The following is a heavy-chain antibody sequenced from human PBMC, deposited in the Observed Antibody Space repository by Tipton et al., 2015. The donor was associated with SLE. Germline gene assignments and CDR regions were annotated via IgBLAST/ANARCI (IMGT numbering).Heavy chain of an antibody. CDR2: FSDGGSST. V-gene: IGHV3-23*01. CDR3: ARGRYSTSWYDAFDI. D-gene: IGHD6-13*01. Sequence: SLRLSCAASGFTFSNYGMSWVRQAPGKGLEWVSDFSDGGSSTYYADSVKGRFTISRDNAKNSLYLQMNSLRAEDTAVYYCARGRYSTSWYDAFDIWGQGTMVTVSS. CDR1: GFTFSNYG. J-gene: IGHJ3*02.